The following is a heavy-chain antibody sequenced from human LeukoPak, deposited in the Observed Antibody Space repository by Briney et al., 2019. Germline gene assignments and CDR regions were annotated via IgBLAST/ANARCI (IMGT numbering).Heavy chain of an antibody. CDR3: ARDMAHILEATTIHYHGMDV. D-gene: IGHD1-26*01. J-gene: IGHJ6*02. Sequence: SETLSLTCTVYGDSISKHYWSWIRQPPGKGLEWIGYIYHRGDTNYNPSLKSRVTISVDTSSNQFSLELNSVTPADTAVYYCARDMAHILEATTIHYHGMDVWGQGTTVTVSS. CDR1: GDSISKHY. V-gene: IGHV4-59*11. CDR2: IYHRGDT.